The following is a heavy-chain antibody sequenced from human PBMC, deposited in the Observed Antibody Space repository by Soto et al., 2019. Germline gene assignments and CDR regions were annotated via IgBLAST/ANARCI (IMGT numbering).Heavy chain of an antibody. V-gene: IGHV3-72*01. CDR3: ARDPRYSGSGSYYYFDS. D-gene: IGHD3-10*01. J-gene: IGHJ4*02. CDR1: GFTFSDYY. Sequence: PGGSLRLSCSASGFTFSDYYIDWVRQAPGKGLEWVGRVRNKVNSYTTEYAASVKGRFTISRDNAKNSLYLQMNSLRAEDTAVYFCARDPRYSGSGSYYYFDSWGQGA. CDR2: VRNKVNSYTT.